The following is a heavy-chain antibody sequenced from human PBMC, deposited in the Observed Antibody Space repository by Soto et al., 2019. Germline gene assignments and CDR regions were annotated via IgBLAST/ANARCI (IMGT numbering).Heavy chain of an antibody. Sequence: GGSLRLSCGAPGVTFKDYGMHWVRQAPGKGLEWVSAISGSGGSTYYADSVKGRFTISRDNSKNTLYLQMNSLRAEDTAVYYCAKDLSAPGGYWGQGTLVTVSS. CDR2: ISGSGGST. CDR1: GVTFKDYG. CDR3: AKDLSAPGGY. V-gene: IGHV3-23*01. J-gene: IGHJ4*02.